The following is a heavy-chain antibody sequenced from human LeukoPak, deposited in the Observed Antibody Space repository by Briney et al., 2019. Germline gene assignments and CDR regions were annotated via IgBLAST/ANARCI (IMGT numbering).Heavy chain of an antibody. CDR3: ARARFYYDSSGYPNGRYFDY. CDR2: INHSGST. Sequence: SETLSLTCAVYGGSFSGYYWSWIRQPPGKGLEWIGEINHSGSTNYNPSLKSRATISVDTSKNQFSLKLSSVTAADTAVYYCARARFYYDSSGYPNGRYFDYWGQGTLVTVSS. D-gene: IGHD3-22*01. J-gene: IGHJ4*02. CDR1: GGSFSGYY. V-gene: IGHV4-34*01.